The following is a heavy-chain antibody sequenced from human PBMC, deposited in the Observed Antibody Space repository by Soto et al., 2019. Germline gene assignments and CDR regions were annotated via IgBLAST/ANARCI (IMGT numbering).Heavy chain of an antibody. J-gene: IGHJ6*02. Sequence: GGSLRLSCAASGFTFSSYGMHWVRQAPGKGLEWVAVISYDGSNKYYADSVKGRFTISRDNSKNTLYLQMNSLRAEDTAVYYCAEDLSIVVVVAANYTGDYYYYGMDVWGQGTTVTVSS. CDR3: AEDLSIVVVVAANYTGDYYYYGMDV. V-gene: IGHV3-30*18. CDR1: GFTFSSYG. D-gene: IGHD2-15*01. CDR2: ISYDGSNK.